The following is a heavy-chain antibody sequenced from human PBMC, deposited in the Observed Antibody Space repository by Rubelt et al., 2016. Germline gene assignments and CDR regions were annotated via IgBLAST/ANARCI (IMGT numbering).Heavy chain of an antibody. CDR2: IYHSGST. CDR3: ARDHSSGWYLEGFFDY. D-gene: IGHD6-19*01. Sequence: QVQLQESGPGLVKPSETLSLTCTVSGYSISSGYYWGWLRQPPGKGLEWIGSIYHSGSTSYNPSLKSRVIIAVDTSKNQFSLKRSSVTAADTAVYYCARDHSSGWYLEGFFDYWGQGTLVTVSS. CDR1: GYSISSGYY. V-gene: IGHV4-38-2*02. J-gene: IGHJ4*02.